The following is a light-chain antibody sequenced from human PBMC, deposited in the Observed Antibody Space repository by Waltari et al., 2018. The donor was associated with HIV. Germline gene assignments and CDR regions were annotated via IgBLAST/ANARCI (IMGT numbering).Light chain of an antibody. CDR2: AAS. V-gene: IGKV1-39*01. J-gene: IGKJ1*01. Sequence: DIQMTQSPSSLFASVGDRVTITCRASQSISSYLNWYQQKPGKAPKLLIYAASSLQSGVPSRFSGSGSGTDFTLTISSLQPEDFATYYCQQSYTTPRTFGQGTKVEIK. CDR1: QSISSY. CDR3: QQSYTTPRT.